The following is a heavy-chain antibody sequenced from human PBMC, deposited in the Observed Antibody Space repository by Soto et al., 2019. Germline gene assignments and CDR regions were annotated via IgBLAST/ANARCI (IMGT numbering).Heavy chain of an antibody. CDR3: AREIEWLLGY. Sequence: QVQLVESGGGVVQPGRSLRLSCAASGFTFSSYAMHWVRQAPGKGLEWVAVIPYDGSNNYYADSVKGRFTISRDNPNHTLCLQMNSLGAEDTAGYYCAREIEWLLGYWGQGTLVTVSS. V-gene: IGHV3-30-3*01. J-gene: IGHJ4*02. CDR2: IPYDGSNN. D-gene: IGHD3-3*01. CDR1: GFTFSSYA.